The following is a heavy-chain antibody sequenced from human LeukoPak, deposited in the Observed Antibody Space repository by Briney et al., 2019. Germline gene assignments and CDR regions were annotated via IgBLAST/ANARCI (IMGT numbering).Heavy chain of an antibody. Sequence: GASVKVSCKASGYTFTSYYMHWVRQAPGQGLEWMGIINPSGGSTSYAQRFQGRVTMTRDTSTSTVYMELSSLRSEDTAVYYCARVPPPLGYFDYWGQGTLVTVSS. CDR2: INPSGGST. V-gene: IGHV1-46*01. CDR3: ARVPPPLGYFDY. CDR1: GYTFTSYY. J-gene: IGHJ4*02.